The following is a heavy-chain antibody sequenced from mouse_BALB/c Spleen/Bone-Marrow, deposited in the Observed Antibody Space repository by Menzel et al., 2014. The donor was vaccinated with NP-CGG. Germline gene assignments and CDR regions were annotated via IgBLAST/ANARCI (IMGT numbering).Heavy chain of an antibody. CDR2: IDPANGNT. Sequence: SGAELVKPGASVKLSCTASGFNIKDTYMHWAKQRPEQGLEWIERIDPANGNTKYDPKFQGKATITADTSSNTAYLQLSGLTSEDTAVYYCARYGNYCYAMDYWGQGTSVTVSS. J-gene: IGHJ4*01. V-gene: IGHV14-3*02. CDR3: ARYGNYCYAMDY. D-gene: IGHD2-1*01. CDR1: GFNIKDTY.